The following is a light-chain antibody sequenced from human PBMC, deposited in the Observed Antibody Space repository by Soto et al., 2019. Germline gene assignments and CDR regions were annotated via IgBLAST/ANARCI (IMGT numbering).Light chain of an antibody. CDR2: HVT. CDR3: CSLTTSHTYV. CDR1: SSDVGGYNY. V-gene: IGLV2-14*03. J-gene: IGLJ1*01. Sequence: QSVLTQPASVSGSPGQSITISCTGTSSDVGGYNYVSWYQQHPGKAPKLMMYHVTYRPSGVSNRYSGSKSGNSASLTISGLQADDEADYYCCSLTTSHTYVFGSGTKVTVL.